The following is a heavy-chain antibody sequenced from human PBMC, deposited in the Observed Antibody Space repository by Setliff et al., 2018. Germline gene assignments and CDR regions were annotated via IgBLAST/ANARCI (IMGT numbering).Heavy chain of an antibody. D-gene: IGHD2-2*01. Sequence: PGGSLRLSCAASGFSISSYSMNWVRQAPGKGLEWVGRIKSKTDGGTTDYAAPVKGRFTVSRDDSKNTLYLQMNSLKTEDTAVYCCTTGIVVEPTEGYYYYMDVWGKGTTVTVSS. V-gene: IGHV3-15*01. CDR2: IKSKTDGGTT. CDR1: GFSISSYS. CDR3: TTGIVVEPTEGYYYYMDV. J-gene: IGHJ6*03.